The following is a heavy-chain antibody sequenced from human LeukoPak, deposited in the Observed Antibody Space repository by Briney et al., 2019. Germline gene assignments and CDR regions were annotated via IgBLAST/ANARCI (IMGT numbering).Heavy chain of an antibody. V-gene: IGHV1-18*01. CDR3: ARDFHPPPVIVVVPAASFDP. CDR2: ISAYNGNT. J-gene: IGHJ5*02. D-gene: IGHD2-2*01. CDR1: GYTFTSYG. Sequence: ASVKVSCKASGYTFTSYGISWVRQAPGQGLEWMGWISAYNGNTNYAQKLQGRVTMTTDTSTSTAYMELRSLRSDDTAVYYCARDFHPPPVIVVVPAASFDPWGQGTLVTVSS.